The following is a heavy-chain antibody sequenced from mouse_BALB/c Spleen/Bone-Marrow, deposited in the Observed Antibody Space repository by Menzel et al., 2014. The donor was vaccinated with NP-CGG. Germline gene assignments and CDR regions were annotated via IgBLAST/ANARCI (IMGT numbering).Heavy chain of an antibody. CDR1: GFDFSRYW. CDR3: ARNWDVGFAY. J-gene: IGHJ3*01. Sequence: EVQGVESGGGLVQPGGSLKLSYAASGFDFSRYWMSWVRQAPGKGLEWIGEINPDSSTINYTPSLKDKFIISRDNAKNTLYLQMGKVRSEDTALYYCARNWDVGFAYWGQGTLVTVSA. CDR2: INPDSSTI. D-gene: IGHD4-1*01. V-gene: IGHV4-1*02.